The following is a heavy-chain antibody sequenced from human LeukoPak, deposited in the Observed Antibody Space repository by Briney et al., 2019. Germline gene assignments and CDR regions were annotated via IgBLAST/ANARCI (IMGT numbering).Heavy chain of an antibody. CDR2: FDPEDGET. CDR1: GYTLTELS. D-gene: IGHD6-19*01. Sequence: ASVKVSCKVSGYTLTELSMHWVRQAPGKGLEWMGNFDPEDGETIYAQKFQGRVTMTEDTSTDTAYMELSSLRSEDTAVYYCATGTAGTPVGYYYYYMDVWGKGTTVTVSS. J-gene: IGHJ6*03. V-gene: IGHV1-24*01. CDR3: ATGTAGTPVGYYYYYMDV.